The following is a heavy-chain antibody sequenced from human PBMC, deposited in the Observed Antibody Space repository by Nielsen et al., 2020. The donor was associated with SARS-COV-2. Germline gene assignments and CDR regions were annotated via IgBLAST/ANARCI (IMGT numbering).Heavy chain of an antibody. Sequence: SVKVSCKASGFTFTSSAMQWVRQARGQRLEWIGWIVVGSGNTNYAQKFQERVTITSDMSTSTAYMDLSSLRSEDTAVYYCARSGGIAARPGKDWFDPWGQGTLVTVSS. CDR3: ARSGGIAARPGKDWFDP. J-gene: IGHJ5*02. CDR1: GFTFTSSA. CDR2: IVVGSGNT. V-gene: IGHV1-58*02. D-gene: IGHD6-6*01.